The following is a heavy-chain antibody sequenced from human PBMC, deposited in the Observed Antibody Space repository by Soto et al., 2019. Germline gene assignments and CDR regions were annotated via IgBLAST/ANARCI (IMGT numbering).Heavy chain of an antibody. D-gene: IGHD1-1*01. CDR1: GYTFASYY. CDR2: ITPTSGST. J-gene: IGHJ4*02. CDR3: ERSRDAYNFDY. Sequence: ASVKVSCKTSGYTFASYYLHWVRQAPGQGLEWMGIITPTSGSTTYAQKFQGRVTMTRDTSTSTVYMELSRPTYEDTAVYYCERSRDAYNFDYWGQGTRVTVSS. V-gene: IGHV1-46*01.